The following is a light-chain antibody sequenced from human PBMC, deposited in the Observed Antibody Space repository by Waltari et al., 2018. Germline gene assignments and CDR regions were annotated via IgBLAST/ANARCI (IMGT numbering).Light chain of an antibody. J-gene: IGKJ1*01. CDR3: QRYKTSFRT. Sequence: DIQMTQSPSTLSASVGDRVTITCRASQNISPWLAWHQQKPGKAPRLLIYKTSTLESGVPSRFSGSGSGTEFTLNISSLQPEDFATYYCQRYKTSFRTFGQGTRVEIK. CDR1: QNISPW. CDR2: KTS. V-gene: IGKV1-5*03.